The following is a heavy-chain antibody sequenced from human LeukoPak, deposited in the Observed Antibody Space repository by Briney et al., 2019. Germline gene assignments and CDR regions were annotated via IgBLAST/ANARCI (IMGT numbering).Heavy chain of an antibody. CDR2: ISAYNGNT. CDR3: ARGASVVVVPAANDY. CDR1: GYTFTSYG. Sequence: ASVKVSCKASGYTFTSYGISWVRQAPGQGLEWMGWISAYNGNTNYAQKLQGRVTMTTDTSTSKAYMELRSLRSDDTAVYYCARGASVVVVPAANDYWGQGTLVTVSS. D-gene: IGHD2-2*01. V-gene: IGHV1-18*01. J-gene: IGHJ4*02.